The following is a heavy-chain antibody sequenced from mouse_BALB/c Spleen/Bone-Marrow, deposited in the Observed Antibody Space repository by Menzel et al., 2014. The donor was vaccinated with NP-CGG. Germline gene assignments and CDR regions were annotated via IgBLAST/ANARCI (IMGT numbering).Heavy chain of an antibody. CDR2: IDPANDNT. J-gene: IGHJ3*01. CDR3: ARADGYYAWFAY. V-gene: IGHV14-3*02. CDR1: GLNIKDTY. D-gene: IGHD2-3*01. Sequence: EVKLVESGAEFVKPGASVKLSCTASGLNIKDTYMHWVKRRPEQGLEWIGRIDPANDNTKYDPKFQGKATITADTSSNTAYLQLSSLTSEDTAVDYCARADGYYAWFAYWGQGTLVTVSA.